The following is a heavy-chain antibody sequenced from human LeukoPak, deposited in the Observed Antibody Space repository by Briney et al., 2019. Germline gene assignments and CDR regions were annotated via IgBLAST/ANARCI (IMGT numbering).Heavy chain of an antibody. Sequence: GRSLRLSCAASGFTFYNFAMHWVRQAPGKGLEWVALISYDGTNKYYAESVKGRFTISRDNSKNALHLQIHSLRAEDTAVYYCARQPPQDYFDYWGQGTLVTVSS. V-gene: IGHV3-30-3*01. CDR2: ISYDGTNK. CDR1: GFTFYNFA. CDR3: ARQPPQDYFDY. J-gene: IGHJ4*02.